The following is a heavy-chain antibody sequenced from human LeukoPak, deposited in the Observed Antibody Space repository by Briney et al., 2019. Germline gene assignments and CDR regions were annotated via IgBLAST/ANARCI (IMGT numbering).Heavy chain of an antibody. V-gene: IGHV4-38-2*01. Sequence: SETLSLTCAVSGYSISSGYYWGWIRQPPGKGLEWIGNVYHSGSTYKNPSPKSRVSISLDTSNNQFSLKLTSVTAADTAIYYCARLSGAPVRHPVYHFDYWGRGTLVTVSS. J-gene: IGHJ4*02. CDR3: ARLSGAPVRHPVYHFDY. D-gene: IGHD1-14*01. CDR1: GYSISSGYY. CDR2: VYHSGST.